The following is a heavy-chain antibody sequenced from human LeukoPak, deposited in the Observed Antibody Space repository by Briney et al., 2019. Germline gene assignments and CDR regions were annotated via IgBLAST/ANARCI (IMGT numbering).Heavy chain of an antibody. V-gene: IGHV4-59*01. CDR2: IYYSGST. Sequence: SETLSLTCTVTGGSISSYYWSWIRQPPGKGLEWIGYIYYSGSTNYNPSLKSRVTISVDTSKNQFSLKLSSVTAADTAVYYCARKRVGATASDYWGQGTLVTVSS. CDR3: ARKRVGATASDY. J-gene: IGHJ4*02. CDR1: GGSISSYY. D-gene: IGHD1-26*01.